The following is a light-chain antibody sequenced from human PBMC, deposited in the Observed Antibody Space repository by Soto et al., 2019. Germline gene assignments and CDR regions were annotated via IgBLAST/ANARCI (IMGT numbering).Light chain of an antibody. CDR3: QQYGGSPFT. Sequence: EIVLTQSPGTLSLSPRERATLSCRASQSIFNNYLAWYQQKPGQAPRLLVYGASFRATGIPDRFSGSGSGTDFYITIRRLQPEDFAVYYVQQYGGSPFTLGQGTRLEIK. V-gene: IGKV3-20*01. J-gene: IGKJ2*01. CDR2: GAS. CDR1: QSIFNNY.